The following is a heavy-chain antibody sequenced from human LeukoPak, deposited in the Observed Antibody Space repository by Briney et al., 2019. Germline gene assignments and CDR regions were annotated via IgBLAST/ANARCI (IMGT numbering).Heavy chain of an antibody. Sequence: GGSLRLSCAASGSIFSSYGMHWVRQAPGKGLEWVAVISYGGSNTYYADSVKGRFTISRDNSKNTFYPQMNSLRAEDTAVYYCAKDPNDYYMDFWGKGTTVTVSS. CDR1: GSIFSSYG. V-gene: IGHV3-30*18. J-gene: IGHJ6*03. CDR2: ISYGGSNT. CDR3: AKDPNDYYMDF.